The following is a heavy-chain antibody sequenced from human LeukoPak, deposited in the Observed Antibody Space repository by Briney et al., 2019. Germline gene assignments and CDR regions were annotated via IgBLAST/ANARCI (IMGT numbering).Heavy chain of an antibody. J-gene: IGHJ4*02. V-gene: IGHV3-33*08. Sequence: PGGSLRLSCAASGFTFSTYWMHWVRQAPGKGLEWVALVWSDGNGKFYADSVKGRFTISRDNSKNTLYLQMNSLRAEDTAVYYCVRVLTVTFDSWGQGTLVTVSS. D-gene: IGHD4-17*01. CDR3: VRVLTVTFDS. CDR1: GFTFSTYW. CDR2: VWSDGNGK.